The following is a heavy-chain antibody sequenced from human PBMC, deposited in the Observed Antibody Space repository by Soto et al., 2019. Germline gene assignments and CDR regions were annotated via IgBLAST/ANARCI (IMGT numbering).Heavy chain of an antibody. CDR2: IWYDGSNK. D-gene: IGHD2-15*01. V-gene: IGHV3-33*01. CDR1: GFTFSSYG. Sequence: GGSLRLSCAASGFTFSSYGMHWVRQAPGKGLEWVAVIWYDGSNKYYADSVKGRFTISRDNSKNTLYLQMNSLRAEDTAVYYCARDMVVVAATVPWGRQSPYYYYYYMDVWGKGTTVTVSS. J-gene: IGHJ6*03. CDR3: ARDMVVVAATVPWGRQSPYYYYYYMDV.